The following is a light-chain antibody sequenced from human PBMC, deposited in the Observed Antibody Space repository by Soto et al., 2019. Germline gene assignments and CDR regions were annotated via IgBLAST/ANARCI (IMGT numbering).Light chain of an antibody. Sequence: EIVLTQAPGSLSLSLGDRATLSCMASQTHRNNYLASYQQKPRQAPTLLLYDASSRATGIPHRFSGGGSGTDFTLTISSLEPADFAVYYCQQFSSYQLTFGGGTKVDIK. V-gene: IGKV3-20*01. CDR2: DAS. J-gene: IGKJ4*01. CDR1: QTHRNNY. CDR3: QQFSSYQLT.